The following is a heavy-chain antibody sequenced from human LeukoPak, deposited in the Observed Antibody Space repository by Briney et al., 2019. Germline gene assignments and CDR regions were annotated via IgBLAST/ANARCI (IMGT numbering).Heavy chain of an antibody. CDR3: ARDRGSCIFDY. Sequence: PSETLSLTCTVSGGSISSYYWSWIRQSPSRGLEWLGRTYYRSKWYNDYVVSVKSRITINPDTSKNQFSLQLNPVTPDDTAVYYCARDRGSCIFDYWGQGTLVTVSS. V-gene: IGHV6-1*01. CDR2: TYYRSKWYN. CDR1: GGSISSYY. D-gene: IGHD1-26*01. J-gene: IGHJ4*02.